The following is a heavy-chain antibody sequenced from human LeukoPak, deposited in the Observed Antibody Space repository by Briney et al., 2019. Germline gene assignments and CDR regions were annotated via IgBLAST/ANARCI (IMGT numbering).Heavy chain of an antibody. Sequence: SETLSLTCTISGGSVSDYYWSWIRQSPGKGLEWIGYIYHTGSTSYNPSLKSRVTISVDTSKNQFSLKLSSVTAADTAVYYCARRHTYYYGSGSYPPDYWGQGTLVTVPS. CDR3: ARRHTYYYGSGSYPPDY. D-gene: IGHD3-10*01. CDR2: IYHTGST. V-gene: IGHV4-59*02. J-gene: IGHJ4*02. CDR1: GGSVSDYY.